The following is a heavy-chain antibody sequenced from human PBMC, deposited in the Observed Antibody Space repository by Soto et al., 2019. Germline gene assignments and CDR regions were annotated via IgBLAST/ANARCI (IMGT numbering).Heavy chain of an antibody. CDR1: GGTFSSHA. V-gene: IGHV1-69*13. Sequence: SVKVSCKASGGTFSSHAISWVRQAPGQGPEWMGGIIPFFKATNYAQKFQGRVTITADDSTSTAYMDLYSLRSEDTAVYYCARDVPLNYYDGTFSYYALDVWGQGTTVTVSS. D-gene: IGHD3-16*01. CDR2: IIPFFKAT. J-gene: IGHJ6*02. CDR3: ARDVPLNYYDGTFSYYALDV.